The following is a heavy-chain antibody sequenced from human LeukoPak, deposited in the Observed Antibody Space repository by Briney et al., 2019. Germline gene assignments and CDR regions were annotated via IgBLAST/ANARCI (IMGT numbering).Heavy chain of an antibody. CDR3: ARVPVVTAMDWFDP. J-gene: IGHJ5*02. D-gene: IGHD2-21*02. Sequence: GASVKVSCRASGYTFTDYYIHWVRQAPGQGLEWMGWIKPDSGGTKYAQKFQGRVTMTRDTSISTAYMELNRLRSDDTAIYYCARVPVVTAMDWFDPWGQGTLVTVSS. V-gene: IGHV1-2*02. CDR2: IKPDSGGT. CDR1: GYTFTDYY.